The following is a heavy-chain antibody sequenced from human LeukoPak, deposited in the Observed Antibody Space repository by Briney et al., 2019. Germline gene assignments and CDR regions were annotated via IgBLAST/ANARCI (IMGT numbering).Heavy chain of an antibody. V-gene: IGHV1-24*01. CDR1: GYTLTELS. CDR2: FDPEDGET. CDR3: ATKRVYYYDSSGYYHYFDY. Sequence: ASVKVSCKVSGYTLTELSMHWVRQAPGKGLEWMGGFDPEDGETIYAQKFQGRVTMTEDTSTDTAYMELSSLRSEDTAVYYCATKRVYYYDSSGYYHYFDYWGQGTLVTVSS. D-gene: IGHD3-22*01. J-gene: IGHJ4*02.